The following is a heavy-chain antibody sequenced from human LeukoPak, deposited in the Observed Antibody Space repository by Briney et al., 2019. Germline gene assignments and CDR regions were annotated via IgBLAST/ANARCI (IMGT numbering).Heavy chain of an antibody. D-gene: IGHD3-16*01. V-gene: IGHV3-53*01. CDR2: IYSGGST. Sequence: GGSLRLSCAASGFTVSSNYMSWVRQAPGKGLEWVSVIYSGGSTYYADSVKGRFTISRDNSKNTLYLQMNSLRAEDTAVYYCAREGWGSSYWFDPWGQGTLVTVSS. CDR3: AREGWGSSYWFDP. CDR1: GFTVSSNY. J-gene: IGHJ5*02.